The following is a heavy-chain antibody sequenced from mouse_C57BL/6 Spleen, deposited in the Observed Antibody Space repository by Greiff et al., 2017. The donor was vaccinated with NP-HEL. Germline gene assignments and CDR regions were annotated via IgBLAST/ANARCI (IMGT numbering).Heavy chain of an antibody. D-gene: IGHD2-3*01. CDR1: GYAFSSYW. Sequence: QVQLQQSGAELVKPGASVKISCKASGYAFSSYWMNWVKQRPGKGLEWIGQIYPGDGDTNYNGKFKGKATLTADKSSSTAYMQLSSLTSEDSAVYFCARERDYDGSPWFAYWGQGTLVTVSA. V-gene: IGHV1-80*01. CDR3: ARERDYDGSPWFAY. J-gene: IGHJ3*01. CDR2: IYPGDGDT.